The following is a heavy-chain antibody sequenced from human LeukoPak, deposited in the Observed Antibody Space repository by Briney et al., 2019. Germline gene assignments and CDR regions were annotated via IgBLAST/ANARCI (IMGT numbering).Heavy chain of an antibody. Sequence: SETLSLTCTVSGGSISSSSYYWSWIRQPAGKGLEWIGRIYTSGSTNYNPSLKSRVTMSVDTSKNQFSLKLNSVTAADTAVYYCARGRDSSWYYFDYWGQGTLVTVSS. D-gene: IGHD6-13*01. V-gene: IGHV4-61*02. CDR2: IYTSGST. CDR1: GGSISSSSYY. CDR3: ARGRDSSWYYFDY. J-gene: IGHJ4*02.